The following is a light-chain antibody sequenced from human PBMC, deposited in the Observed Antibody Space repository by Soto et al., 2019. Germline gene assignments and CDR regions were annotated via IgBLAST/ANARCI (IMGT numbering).Light chain of an antibody. CDR3: QQNYNTPIT. Sequence: DFELPQSPSSLSAFVGDRVTIPCRASQSIGKFLSWYQQKPGTAPKLLIYAASSLQSGVPSRFSGSGSGTNFTLTISSLQPEDFATYYCQQNYNTPITFGQGTRLEIK. J-gene: IGKJ5*01. CDR1: QSIGKF. CDR2: AAS. V-gene: IGKV1-39*01.